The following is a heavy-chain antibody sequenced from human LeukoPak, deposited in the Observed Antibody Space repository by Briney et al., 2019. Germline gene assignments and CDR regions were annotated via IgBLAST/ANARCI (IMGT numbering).Heavy chain of an antibody. CDR1: GFTFSSYA. D-gene: IGHD4-17*01. V-gene: IGHV3-23*01. CDR3: AKTRNTVTTSPKLDWFDP. CDR2: ISGSGGST. J-gene: IGHJ5*02. Sequence: PGGSLRLSCAASGFTFSSYAMSWVRQAPGKGLEWVSAISGSGGSTYYADSVKGRFTISRDNSKNTLYLQMNSLRAEDTAVYYCAKTRNTVTTSPKLDWFDPWGQGTLVTVSS.